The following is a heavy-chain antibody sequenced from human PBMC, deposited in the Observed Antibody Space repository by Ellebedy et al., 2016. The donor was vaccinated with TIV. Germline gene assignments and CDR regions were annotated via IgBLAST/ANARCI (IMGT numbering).Heavy chain of an antibody. CDR2: TSAYNGNT. CDR3: ARGNWGEVGDY. CDR1: GYTFTTYG. V-gene: IGHV1-18*04. Sequence: AASVKVSCKASGYTFTTYGINWVRQAPGQGLEWMGWTSAYNGNTKNAQKFQGGVTMTTDTSTSTAYMELRSLMSDDTAVYFCARGNWGEVGDYWGQGTLVTVSS. D-gene: IGHD7-27*01. J-gene: IGHJ4*02.